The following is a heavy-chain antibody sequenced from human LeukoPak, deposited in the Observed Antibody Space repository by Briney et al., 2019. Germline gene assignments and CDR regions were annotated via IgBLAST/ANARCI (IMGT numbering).Heavy chain of an antibody. CDR3: ARHLRGYYDSSGYQPFFDY. Sequence: SETLSLTCTVSGGSVSSYYWSWIRQPPGKGLEWIGYIYYSGSTNYNPSLKRRVTISVEKSKNQFSLKLSSVTAADTAVYYCARHLRGYYDSSGYQPFFDYWGQGTLVTVSS. CDR1: GGSVSSYY. J-gene: IGHJ4*02. V-gene: IGHV4-59*02. D-gene: IGHD3-22*01. CDR2: IYYSGST.